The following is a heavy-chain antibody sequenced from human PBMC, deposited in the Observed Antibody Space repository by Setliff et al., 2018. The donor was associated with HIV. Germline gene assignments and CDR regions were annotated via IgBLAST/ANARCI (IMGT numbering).Heavy chain of an antibody. CDR3: VRGHCNSDKCWYTWFDP. D-gene: IGHD2-2*01. CDR2: IGADNGNT. J-gene: IGHJ5*02. CDR1: GYTFTKYG. Sequence: GASVKVSCKASGYTFTKYGIIWVRQAPGQGLEWMGWIGADNGNTNYAQKFQGRVTMTTDTSTTTASMELRSLRSDDTAVYYCVRGHCNSDKCWYTWFDPWGQGTLVTVS. V-gene: IGHV1-18*04.